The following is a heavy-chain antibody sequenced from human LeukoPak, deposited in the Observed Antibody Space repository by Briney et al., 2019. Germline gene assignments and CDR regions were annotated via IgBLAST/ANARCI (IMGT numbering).Heavy chain of an antibody. V-gene: IGHV3-23*01. D-gene: IGHD1-1*01. J-gene: IGHJ4*02. CDR1: GFTFSSYA. CDR2: ISGSGDST. CDR3: AKGNDLEFDY. Sequence: PGGSLRLSCAASGFTFSSYAMNWVRQAPGKGLEWVSAISGSGDSTYYADSVKGRFTISRDNSKNTLYLQMNTLTVEDTALYYCAKGNDLEFDYWGQGTPVTVPS.